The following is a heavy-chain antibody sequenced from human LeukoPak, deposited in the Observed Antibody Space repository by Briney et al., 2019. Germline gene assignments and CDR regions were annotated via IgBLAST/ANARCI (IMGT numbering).Heavy chain of an antibody. Sequence: QSGGSLRLSCAASGFTFSSYGMHWVRQAPGKGLEWVAFIRYDGSNKYYADSVKGRFTISRDNAKNSLYLQMNSLRAEDTAVYFCVRGDRRDYWGQGTLVSVSS. CDR3: VRGDRRDY. D-gene: IGHD3-10*01. CDR1: GFTFSSYG. V-gene: IGHV3-30*02. J-gene: IGHJ4*02. CDR2: IRYDGSNK.